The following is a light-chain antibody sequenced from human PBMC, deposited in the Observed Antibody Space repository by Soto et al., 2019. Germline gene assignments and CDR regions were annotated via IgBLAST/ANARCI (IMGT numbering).Light chain of an antibody. CDR3: SSFPHSSNLV. V-gene: IGLV2-14*01. CDR2: DVS. CDR1: SSDVGSFDS. Sequence: QSALAQPASVSGSPGQPITISCTGTSSDVGSFDSVAWYQHNPGKAPKLMIYDVSNRPSGVSSRFSGSKSGNTASLSISGLQTEAEANYYCSSFPHSSNLVFGTGTKVTV. J-gene: IGLJ1*01.